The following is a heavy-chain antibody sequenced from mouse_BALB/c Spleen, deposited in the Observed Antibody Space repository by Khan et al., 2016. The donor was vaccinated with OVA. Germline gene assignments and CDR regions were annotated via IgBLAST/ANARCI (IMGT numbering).Heavy chain of an antibody. CDR3: ARGGYNPAMDY. D-gene: IGHD1-3*01. Sequence: QVQLQQSGAELMKPGASVTISCKATGYTFSMYWIEWIKQRPGHGLEWIGDILPGSGSTNTNEKFKGKATFTADTSSNTAYMQLSSLTSEDSAVYYCARGGYNPAMDYWGQGTSVTVSS. J-gene: IGHJ4*01. CDR2: ILPGSGST. V-gene: IGHV1-9*01. CDR1: GYTFSMYW.